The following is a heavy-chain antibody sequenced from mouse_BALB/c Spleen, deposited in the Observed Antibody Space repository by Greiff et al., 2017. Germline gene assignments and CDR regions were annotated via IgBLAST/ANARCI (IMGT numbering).Heavy chain of an antibody. Sequence: EVKLMESGGGLVQPGGSRKLSCAASGFTFSSFGMHWVRQAPEKGLERVAYISSGSSTIYYADTVKGRFTISRDNPKNTLFLQMTSLRSEDTAMYYCAGLNWYFDVWGAGTTVTVSS. CDR1: GFTFSSFG. V-gene: IGHV5-17*02. CDR3: AGLNWYFDV. CDR2: ISSGSSTI. J-gene: IGHJ1*01.